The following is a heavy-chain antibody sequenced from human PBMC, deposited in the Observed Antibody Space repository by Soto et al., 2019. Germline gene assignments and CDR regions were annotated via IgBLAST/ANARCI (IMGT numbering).Heavy chain of an antibody. J-gene: IGHJ4*02. Sequence: QVQLVESGGGVVQPGRSLRLSCAASGFTFSSYAMHWVRQAPGKGLEWVAVISYDGSNKYYADSVKGRFTISRDNSKNTLYLQMNSLRAEDTAVYYCARAGSREDYWGQGTLVTVSS. V-gene: IGHV3-30-3*01. D-gene: IGHD1-26*01. CDR1: GFTFSSYA. CDR3: ARAGSREDY. CDR2: ISYDGSNK.